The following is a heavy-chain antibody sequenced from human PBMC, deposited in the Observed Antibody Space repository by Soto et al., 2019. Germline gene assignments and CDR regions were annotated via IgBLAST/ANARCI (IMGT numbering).Heavy chain of an antibody. CDR1: VFTFSSYA. D-gene: IGHD1-26*01. V-gene: IGHV3-23*01. CDR2: ISGSGGST. CDR3: AKESAHGDSKAWWENL. Sequence: VGSLRLSCASSVFTFSSYAMSCVRHSPGKWLEWVSAISGSGGSTYYADSVKGRFTISRDNSKNTLYLQMNSLRAEDTAVYYCAKESAHGDSKAWWENLWGQGTPVNVSS. J-gene: IGHJ4*03.